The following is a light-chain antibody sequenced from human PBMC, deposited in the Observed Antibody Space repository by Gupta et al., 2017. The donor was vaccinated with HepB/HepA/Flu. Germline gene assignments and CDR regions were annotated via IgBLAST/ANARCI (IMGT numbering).Light chain of an antibody. V-gene: IGKV3-11*01. CDR1: QSSGSY. Sequence: IVLTQSPATLSLSPGERATLSCRASQSSGSYLAWYQQKPGQAPRLLIYDASNRATGIPARFSGSGSGTDFTLTISSLEPEDVAVYYCQQRNNWPITFGQGTRLEIK. J-gene: IGKJ5*01. CDR3: QQRNNWPIT. CDR2: DAS.